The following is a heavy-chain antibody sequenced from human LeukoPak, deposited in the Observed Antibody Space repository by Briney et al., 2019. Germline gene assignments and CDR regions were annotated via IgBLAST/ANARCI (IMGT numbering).Heavy chain of an antibody. CDR2: ISGSGGST. CDR3: AKYGDCSSTSCYIQYYYYYGMDV. CDR1: GFPFSSYW. D-gene: IGHD2-2*01. J-gene: IGHJ6*02. V-gene: IGHV3-23*01. Sequence: GGSLRLSCVASGFPFSSYWMTWVRQAPGKGLEWVSAISGSGGSTYYADSVKGRFTISRDNSKKTLYLQMNSLRAEDTAVYYCAKYGDCSSTSCYIQYYYYYGMDVWGQGTTVTVSS.